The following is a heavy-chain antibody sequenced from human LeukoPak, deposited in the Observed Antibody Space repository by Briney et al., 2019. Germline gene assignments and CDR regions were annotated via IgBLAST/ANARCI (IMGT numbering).Heavy chain of an antibody. J-gene: IGHJ4*02. CDR3: ARDPRYCSGGSCYYFDY. Sequence: ASVKVSCKASGGTFSSYAISWVRQAPGQGLEWMGRINPNSGGTNYAQKFQGRVTMTRDTSISTAYMELSRLRSDDTAVYYCARDPRYCSGGSCYYFDYWGQGTLVTVSS. D-gene: IGHD2-15*01. CDR2: INPNSGGT. CDR1: GGTFSSYA. V-gene: IGHV1-2*06.